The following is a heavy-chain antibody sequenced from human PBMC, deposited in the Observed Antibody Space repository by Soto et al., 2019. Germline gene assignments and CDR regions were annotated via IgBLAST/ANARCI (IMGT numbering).Heavy chain of an antibody. D-gene: IGHD3-10*01. V-gene: IGHV5-51*01. CDR1: GYSFTSYW. J-gene: IGHJ3*02. Sequence: GESLKISCKGSGYSFTSYWIGWVRQMPGKGLEWMGIIYPGDSDTRYSPSFQGQVTISADKSISTACLQWSSLKASDTAMYYCARRPTMVRGVIDAFDIWGQGTMVTVSS. CDR3: ARRPTMVRGVIDAFDI. CDR2: IYPGDSDT.